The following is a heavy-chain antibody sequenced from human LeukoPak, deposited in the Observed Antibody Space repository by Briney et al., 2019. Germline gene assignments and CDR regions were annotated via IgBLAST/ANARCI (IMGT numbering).Heavy chain of an antibody. CDR3: ARVDSYCSSTSCYLSFDY. Sequence: SETLSLTCTVSVGSISSYYWSWIRQPPGKGLEWIGYIYYSGSTNYNPSLKSRVTISVDTSKNQFSLKLSSVTAADTAVYYCARVDSYCSSTSCYLSFDYWGQGTLVTVSS. CDR1: VGSISSYY. D-gene: IGHD2-2*01. V-gene: IGHV4-59*12. CDR2: IYYSGST. J-gene: IGHJ4*02.